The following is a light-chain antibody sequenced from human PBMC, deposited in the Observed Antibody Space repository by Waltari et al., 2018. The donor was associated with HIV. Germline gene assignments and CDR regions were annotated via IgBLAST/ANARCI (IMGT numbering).Light chain of an antibody. V-gene: IGLV1-40*01. CDR2: DNN. J-gene: IGLJ2*01. Sequence: QSVLTQPPSVSGAPGQSVTIPCTAGNSNIGADYGVHWYRQLPGTAPKLLIYDNNNRPSGVPDRFSGSKSGTSASLAITGLQAEDEADYYCQSYDSGLGGVFGGGTKLIVL. CDR1: NSNIGADYG. CDR3: QSYDSGLGGV.